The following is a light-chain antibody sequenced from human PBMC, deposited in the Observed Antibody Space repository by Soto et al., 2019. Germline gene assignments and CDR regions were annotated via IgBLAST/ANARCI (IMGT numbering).Light chain of an antibody. V-gene: IGLV1-40*01. J-gene: IGLJ1*01. Sequence: QAVVTQQPSVSGAPGQKVTISCTGSSSNIGAGYDVNWYHQLPGTAPKLLIHGNSNRPSGVPDRFSGSKSGTSASLAITGLQAEDEADYFCQSYDSSLSGYVFGTGTKLTVL. CDR2: GNS. CDR1: SSNIGAGYD. CDR3: QSYDSSLSGYV.